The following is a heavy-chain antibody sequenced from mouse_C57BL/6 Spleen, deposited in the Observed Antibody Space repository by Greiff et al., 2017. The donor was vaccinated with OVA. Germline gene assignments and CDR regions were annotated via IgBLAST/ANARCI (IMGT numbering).Heavy chain of an antibody. CDR2: ISYSGST. D-gene: IGHD1-1*01. Sequence: EVMLVESGPGMVKPSQSLSLTCTVTGYSITSGYDWHWIRHFPGNKLEWMGYISYSGSTNYNPSLKSRISITHDTSKNHFFLKLNSVTTEDTATYYCARGGDYYGSSYDYAMDYWGQGTSVTVSS. CDR1: GYSITSGYD. CDR3: ARGGDYYGSSYDYAMDY. V-gene: IGHV3-1*01. J-gene: IGHJ4*01.